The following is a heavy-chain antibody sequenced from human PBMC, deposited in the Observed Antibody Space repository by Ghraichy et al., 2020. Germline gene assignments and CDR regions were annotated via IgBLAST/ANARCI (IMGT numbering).Heavy chain of an antibody. D-gene: IGHD2-2*02. V-gene: IGHV4-34*01. CDR3: ARAAWEGIVVVPAAITSLYYYYYYMDV. CDR2: INHSGST. CDR1: GGSFSGYY. J-gene: IGHJ6*03. Sequence: SETLSLTCAVYGGSFSGYYWSWIRQPPGKGLEWIGEINHSGSTNYNPSLKSRVTISVDTSKNQFSLKLSSVTAADTAVYYCARAAWEGIVVVPAAITSLYYYYYYMDVWGKGTTVTVSS.